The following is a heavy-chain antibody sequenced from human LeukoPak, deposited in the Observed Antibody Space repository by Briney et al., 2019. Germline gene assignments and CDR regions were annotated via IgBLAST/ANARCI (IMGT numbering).Heavy chain of an antibody. CDR3: TRTMGYRPVAGLKEKWFDP. D-gene: IGHD6-19*01. Sequence: ASVKVSRKTSGYTFTDYYVHWVRQAPGLGLEWMGIINPLRGITIYAQKFQGRVTMTMDTSTSTVYMDLSSLTSADTAVYYCTRTMGYRPVAGLKEKWFDPWGQGTLVTVSS. V-gene: IGHV1-46*01. CDR1: GYTFTDYY. J-gene: IGHJ5*02. CDR2: INPLRGIT.